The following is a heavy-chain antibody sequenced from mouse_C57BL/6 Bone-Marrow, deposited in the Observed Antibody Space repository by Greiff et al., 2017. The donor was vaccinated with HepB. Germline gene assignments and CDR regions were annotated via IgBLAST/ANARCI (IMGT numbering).Heavy chain of an antibody. CDR1: GYAFTNYL. V-gene: IGHV1-54*01. J-gene: IGHJ3*01. CDR3: ARGRNWSTTVVARGFAY. D-gene: IGHD1-1*01. CDR2: INPGSGGT. Sequence: VMLVESGAELVRPGTSVKVSCKASGYAFTNYLIEWVKQRPGQGLEWIGVINPGSGGTNYNEKFKGKATLTADKSSSTAYMQLSSLTSEDSAVYFCARGRNWSTTVVARGFAYWGQGTLVTVSA.